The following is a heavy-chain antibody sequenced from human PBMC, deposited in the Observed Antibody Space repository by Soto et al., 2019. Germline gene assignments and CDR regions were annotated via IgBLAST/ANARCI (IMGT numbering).Heavy chain of an antibody. CDR1: GFTFSTYT. V-gene: IGHV3-21*01. J-gene: IGHJ4*02. CDR2: INGRSNYV. D-gene: IGHD1-26*01. CDR3: AGEDGVVGSSSAFDH. Sequence: EVQVVESGGGLVKPGGSLRLSCVFSGFTFSTYTMNWVRQAPGQGLEWVSSINGRSNYVYYADSVKGRFTISRDNAKNSLYLQMNRLRAEDTAIYYCAGEDGVVGSSSAFDHWGLGPLVTVS.